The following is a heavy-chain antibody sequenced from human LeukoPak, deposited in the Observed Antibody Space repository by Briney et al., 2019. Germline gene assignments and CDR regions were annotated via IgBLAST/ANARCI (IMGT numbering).Heavy chain of an antibody. D-gene: IGHD5/OR15-5a*01. CDR3: ATSTHSFDY. V-gene: IGHV4-59*01. CDR1: GGSISSYY. J-gene: IGHJ4*02. Sequence: SETLSLTCTVSGGSISSYYWSWIRQPPGKGLEWIGYIYYSGSTIYNPSLKSRVTISVDTSKNQFSLKLSSVTAADTAVYYCATSTHSFDYWGQGTLVTVSS. CDR2: IYYSGST.